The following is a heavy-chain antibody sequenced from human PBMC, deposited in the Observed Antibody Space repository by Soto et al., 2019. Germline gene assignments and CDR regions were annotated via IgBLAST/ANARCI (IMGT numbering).Heavy chain of an antibody. J-gene: IGHJ5*02. V-gene: IGHV3-33*01. D-gene: IGHD3-10*01. CDR2: IWYDGSNK. CDR1: GYTFIRYG. CDR3: ARDGSGGAWGWFDP. Sequence: QVQLVESGGGVVQPGMSLRLSCAASGYTFIRYGMHWVRQAPGKGLEWLAVIWYDGSNKYYADSVKGRFTISRDNSKNTVFLQMDSLRVEDTVMYYCARDGSGGAWGWFDPWGQGTLVSVSS.